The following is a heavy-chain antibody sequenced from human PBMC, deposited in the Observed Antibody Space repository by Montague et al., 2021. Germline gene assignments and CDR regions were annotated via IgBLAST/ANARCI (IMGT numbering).Heavy chain of an antibody. D-gene: IGHD5-24*01. CDR1: SGSISSFS. CDR3: ARRGRPMGLCHFDY. V-gene: IGHV4-59*03. CDR2: LYATGDT. J-gene: IGHJ4*02. Sequence: SETLSLTCIVSSGSISSFSRAWIRQPPGKALEWIGHLYATGDTYYNPSLHSRLTFSLDTSRNQFFLRLTSVTAADTAVYYCARRGRPMGLCHFDYWGQGTLVTVSS.